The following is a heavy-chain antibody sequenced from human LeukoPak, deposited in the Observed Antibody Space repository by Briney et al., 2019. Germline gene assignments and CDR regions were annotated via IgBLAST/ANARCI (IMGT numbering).Heavy chain of an antibody. CDR3: ARGVVVVPAAIRYYYMDV. D-gene: IGHD2-2*02. V-gene: IGHV4-30-2*01. Sequence: SETLSLTCTVSGGSISSGGYYWSWIRQPPGKGVEWIVYIYDNGSTYYNPSLKSRVTISVDTSKNQFFLKLSPATTADPAVYYCARGVVVVPAAIRYYYMDVWGKGTTVTVSS. CDR2: IYDNGST. J-gene: IGHJ6*03. CDR1: GGSISSGGYY.